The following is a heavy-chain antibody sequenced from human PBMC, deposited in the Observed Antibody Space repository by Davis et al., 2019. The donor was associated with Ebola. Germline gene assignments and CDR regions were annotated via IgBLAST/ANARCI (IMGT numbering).Heavy chain of an antibody. CDR2: INNIGSST. Sequence: GGSLRLSCSASGITFSSYTFHWVRQAPGKGLEYFSSINNIGSSTYYADSVKGRFTISRDNSQNTLFLQMSSLTTEDTAVYYCVKWGAYWGQGTLVTVSS. J-gene: IGHJ4*02. CDR3: VKWGAY. D-gene: IGHD3-16*01. V-gene: IGHV3-64D*08. CDR1: GITFSSYT.